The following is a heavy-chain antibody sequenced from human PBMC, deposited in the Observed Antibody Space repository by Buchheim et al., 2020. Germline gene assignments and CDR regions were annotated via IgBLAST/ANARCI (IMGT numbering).Heavy chain of an antibody. CDR2: ISYDGSNK. CDR3: ARDGSRYSYGNPDY. CDR1: GFTFSSYA. J-gene: IGHJ4*02. V-gene: IGHV3-30-3*01. Sequence: QVQLVESGGGVVQPGRSLRLSCAASGFTFSSYAMHWVRQAPGKGLEWVAVISYDGSNKYYADSVKGRFTISRDNSKNTLYLQMNSLRAEDTAVYYCARDGSRYSYGNPDYWGQGTLVTVSS. D-gene: IGHD5-18*01.